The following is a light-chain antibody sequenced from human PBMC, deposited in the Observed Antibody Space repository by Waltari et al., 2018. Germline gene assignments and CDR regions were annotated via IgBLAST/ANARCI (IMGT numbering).Light chain of an antibody. V-gene: IGLV2-23*02. CDR1: TTAVGASVL. CDR3: CSYAGRGTYV. Sequence: QSALTRPDPVSGTPGKSITIFCPGTTTAVGASVLIAWDHQHPGEAPKLLICEVFKRPSDISCRFSGSKSGSTASLTISGLQPEDEGDYYCCSYAGRGTYVFGSGTKVTVL. J-gene: IGLJ1*01. CDR2: EVF.